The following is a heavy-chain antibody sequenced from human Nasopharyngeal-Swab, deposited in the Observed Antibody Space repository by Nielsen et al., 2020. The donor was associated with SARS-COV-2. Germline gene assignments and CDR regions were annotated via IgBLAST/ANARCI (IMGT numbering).Heavy chain of an antibody. V-gene: IGHV3-21*01. CDR1: GFTFSSYS. CDR3: ARDLAYGSGPYYFDY. CDR2: ISSSSSYI. J-gene: IGHJ4*02. D-gene: IGHD6-25*01. Sequence: GESLKISCAASGFTFSSYSVNWVRQAPGKGLEWVSSISSSSSYIYYADSVKGRFTISRDNAKNSLYLQMNSLRAEDTAVYYCARDLAYGSGPYYFDYWGQGTLVTVSS.